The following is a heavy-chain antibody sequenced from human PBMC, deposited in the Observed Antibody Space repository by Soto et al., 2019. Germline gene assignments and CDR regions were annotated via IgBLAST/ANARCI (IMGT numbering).Heavy chain of an antibody. CDR1: GGTFSSYA. J-gene: IGHJ6*02. Sequence: SVKVSCKASGGTFSSYAISRVRQAPGQGLEWMGGIIPIFGTANYAQKFQGRVTITADESTSTAYMELSSLRSEDTAVYYCASPTKPLYYYYGMDVWGQGTTVTVSS. V-gene: IGHV1-69*13. CDR3: ASPTKPLYYYYGMDV. CDR2: IIPIFGTA. D-gene: IGHD1-1*01.